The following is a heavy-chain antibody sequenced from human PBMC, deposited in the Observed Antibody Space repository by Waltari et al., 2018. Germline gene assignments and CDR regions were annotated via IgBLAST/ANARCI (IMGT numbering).Heavy chain of an antibody. Sequence: HVQLQESGPGLVTPSETLSLTCTVSGDFLSDAHWTWIRQAPGKGLEWIAYLRNTGGTKCTPSLESRVTVSAVTSKKQFSLRLTSVTAADTAVYYCARLPTKYFDSLGWGFFDQWGQGILVTVSS. J-gene: IGHJ4*02. CDR1: GDFLSDAH. D-gene: IGHD3-22*01. CDR2: LRNTGGT. V-gene: IGHV4-59*08. CDR3: ARLPTKYFDSLGWGFFDQ.